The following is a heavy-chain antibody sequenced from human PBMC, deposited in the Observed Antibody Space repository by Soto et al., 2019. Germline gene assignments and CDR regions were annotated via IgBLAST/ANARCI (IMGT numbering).Heavy chain of an antibody. CDR3: AREFGYYFDY. Sequence: QLQLQESGSGLVKPSQTLSLTCAVSGGAISSGGYSWSWIRQPPGKGLECIGYIYHGGNSYYNPSRKRRVTISIDSSQNQFSLKLSSVTAADTAVYYCAREFGYYFDYWGQGTLVTVSS. D-gene: IGHD3-10*01. V-gene: IGHV4-30-2*01. CDR1: GGAISSGGYS. CDR2: IYHGGNS. J-gene: IGHJ4*02.